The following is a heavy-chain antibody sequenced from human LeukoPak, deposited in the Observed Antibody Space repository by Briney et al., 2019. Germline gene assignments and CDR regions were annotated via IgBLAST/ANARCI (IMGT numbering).Heavy chain of an antibody. CDR1: GFTFTSYG. Sequence: PGGSLRLSCAASGFTFTSYGMHWVRQAPGKGLEWVSSISSSSSYIYYADSVKGRFTISRDNAKNSLYLQMNSLRAEDTAVYYCARGMQYDYVWGSYRYSPFDYWGQGTLVTVSS. V-gene: IGHV3-21*01. CDR2: ISSSSSYI. J-gene: IGHJ4*02. D-gene: IGHD3-16*02. CDR3: ARGMQYDYVWGSYRYSPFDY.